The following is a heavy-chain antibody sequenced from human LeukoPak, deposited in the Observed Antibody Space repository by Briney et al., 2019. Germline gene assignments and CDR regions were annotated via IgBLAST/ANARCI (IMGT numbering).Heavy chain of an antibody. CDR3: ASGHRYGRTWGRAFDI. CDR1: GGTFSSYA. V-gene: IGHV1-69*06. Sequence: SVKVSCKASGGTFSSYAISWVRQAPGQGLEWMGGIIPIFGTANYAQKFQGRVTVTADKSTSTAYMELSSLRSEDTAVYYCASGHRYGRTWGRAFDIWGQGTMVTVSS. J-gene: IGHJ3*02. CDR2: IIPIFGTA. D-gene: IGHD5-18*01.